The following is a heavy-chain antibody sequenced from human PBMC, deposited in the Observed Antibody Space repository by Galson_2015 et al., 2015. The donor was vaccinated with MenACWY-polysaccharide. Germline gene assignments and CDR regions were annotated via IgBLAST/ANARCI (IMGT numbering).Heavy chain of an antibody. J-gene: IGHJ5*02. Sequence: QSGAEVKKPGESLTISCKASDYTFTNYAIHWVRQAPGQSLEWMGWIKPGIGDTKYSQKFQGRVTITTDTSASTAYMEMSSLRSEDTAVYYCARGGDLLTGYFSGFDPWGQGSLVTVSA. D-gene: IGHD3-9*01. CDR2: IKPGIGDT. V-gene: IGHV1-3*01. CDR1: DYTFTNYA. CDR3: ARGGDLLTGYFSGFDP.